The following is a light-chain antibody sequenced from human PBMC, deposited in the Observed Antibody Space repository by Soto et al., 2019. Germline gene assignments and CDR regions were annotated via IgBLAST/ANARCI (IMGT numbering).Light chain of an antibody. CDR3: QQSYSTLA. V-gene: IGKV1-39*01. J-gene: IGKJ3*01. CDR1: QTISRY. Sequence: DIQMTQSPSSLSASVGDRVTITCRASQTISRYLNWYQQKSGKAPKLLIFAASSLQSGVPSRFSGSGSGKEFTLAISSLQPEDFETYYFQQSYSTLAFGPGTKVYIK. CDR2: AAS.